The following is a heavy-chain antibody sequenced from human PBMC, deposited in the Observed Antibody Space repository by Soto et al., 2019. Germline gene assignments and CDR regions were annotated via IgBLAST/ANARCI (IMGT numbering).Heavy chain of an antibody. V-gene: IGHV3-23*01. CDR1: GFTFSSYA. J-gene: IGHJ4*02. Sequence: GGSLSLSCAASGFTFSSYAMSWVRQAPGKGLEWVSVISGSGGNTYYADSVKGRFTISRDYSKNTLYLQMNSLRAEDTAVYYCAKDLSSSWYYFDYWGQGTLVTVSS. CDR2: ISGSGGNT. CDR3: AKDLSSSWYYFDY. D-gene: IGHD6-13*01.